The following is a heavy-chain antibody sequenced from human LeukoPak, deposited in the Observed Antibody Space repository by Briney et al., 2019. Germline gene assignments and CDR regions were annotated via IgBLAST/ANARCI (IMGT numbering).Heavy chain of an antibody. CDR2: IKQDGSEK. CDR1: GFTFSSYW. V-gene: IGHV3-7*01. Sequence: GGPLRLSCAASGFTFSSYWMSWVRQAPGKGLEWVANIKQDGSEKYYVDSVKGRFTISRDNAKNSLYLQMNSLRAEDTAVYYCATGPIVVVPAAIDYYYGMDVWGQGTTVTVSS. J-gene: IGHJ6*02. D-gene: IGHD2-2*02. CDR3: ATGPIVVVPAAIDYYYGMDV.